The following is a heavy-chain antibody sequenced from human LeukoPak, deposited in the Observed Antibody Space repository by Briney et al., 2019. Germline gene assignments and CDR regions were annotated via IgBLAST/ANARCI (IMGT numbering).Heavy chain of an antibody. CDR2: IKSDGSAT. Sequence: GGSLRLSCAASGFTFSTYWMHWVRQAPGKGLVWVSRIKSDGSATTYADFVKGRFTISRDNAKNLLFLQMNGLRAEDTALYYCARGRSITLLRGVAMSDGFDIWGQGAMVAVSS. CDR1: GFTFSTYW. CDR3: ARGRSITLLRGVAMSDGFDI. V-gene: IGHV3-74*03. J-gene: IGHJ3*02. D-gene: IGHD3-10*01.